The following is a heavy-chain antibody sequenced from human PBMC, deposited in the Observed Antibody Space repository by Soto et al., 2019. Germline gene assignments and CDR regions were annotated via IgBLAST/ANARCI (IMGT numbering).Heavy chain of an antibody. J-gene: IGHJ6*02. CDR3: ARFWRGPAAIYYYYGMDV. CDR2: IYYSGST. D-gene: IGHD2-2*01. Sequence: QVQLQASGPGLVKPSQTMSLTCTVSGGSISSGGYYWSWIRQHPGKGLEWIGYIYYSGSTYYNPSLKSRLTISVDTSKNQSSLKLSSVTAADTAVYYCARFWRGPAAIYYYYGMDVWGQGTTVTVSS. CDR1: GGSISSGGYY. V-gene: IGHV4-31*03.